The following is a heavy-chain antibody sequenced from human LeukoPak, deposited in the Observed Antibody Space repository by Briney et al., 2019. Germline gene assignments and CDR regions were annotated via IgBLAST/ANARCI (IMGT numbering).Heavy chain of an antibody. J-gene: IGHJ2*01. V-gene: IGHV4-4*02. CDR2: IYHSGST. CDR3: ARGDYGDYVWYFDL. Sequence: SGTLSLTCAVSGGSISSSNWWSWVRQPPGKGLEWIGEIYHSGSTNYNPSLKSRVTISVDTSKNQFSLKLSSVTAAGTAVYYCARGDYGDYVWYFDLWGRGTLVTVSS. CDR1: GGSISSSNW. D-gene: IGHD4-17*01.